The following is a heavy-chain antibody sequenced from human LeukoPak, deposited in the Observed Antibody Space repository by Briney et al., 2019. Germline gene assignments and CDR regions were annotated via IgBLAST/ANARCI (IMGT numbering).Heavy chain of an antibody. Sequence: GRSLRLSCAASGFTFSSYWMSWVRQAPGKGLEWVSYISSSGSTIYYADSVKGRFTISRDNAKNSLYLQMNSLRAEDTAIYYCATYRQVQVPFECWGQGTLVTVSS. V-gene: IGHV3-48*04. CDR1: GFTFSSYW. D-gene: IGHD5-18*01. CDR2: ISSSGSTI. CDR3: ATYRQVQVPFEC. J-gene: IGHJ4*02.